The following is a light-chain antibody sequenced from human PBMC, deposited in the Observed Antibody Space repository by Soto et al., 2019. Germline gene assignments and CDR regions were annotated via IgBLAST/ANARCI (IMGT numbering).Light chain of an antibody. CDR1: QSVSSY. J-gene: IGKJ3*01. V-gene: IGKV3-11*01. Sequence: EIVLTQSPATLSLSPGEIATLSCRASQSVSSYLAWYQRKPGQAPRLLIYDASNRATGIPARFSGSESGTDFTLTIRRLEPEDFSVYDCQQRSNWLFTFGPGTKVDIK. CDR3: QQRSNWLFT. CDR2: DAS.